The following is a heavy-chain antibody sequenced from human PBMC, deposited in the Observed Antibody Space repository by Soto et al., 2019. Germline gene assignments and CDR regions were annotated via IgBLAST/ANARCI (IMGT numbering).Heavy chain of an antibody. CDR1: GYTFTSYA. J-gene: IGHJ5*02. D-gene: IGHD2-2*01. CDR2: INAGNGNT. Sequence: ASVKVSCKASGYTFTSYAMHWVRQAPGQRLEWMGWINAGNGNTKYSQKFQGRVTITRDTSASTAYMELSSLRSEDTAVYYCARADYCSSTSCYQADNWFDPWGQGTLVTVS. CDR3: ARADYCSSTSCYQADNWFDP. V-gene: IGHV1-3*01.